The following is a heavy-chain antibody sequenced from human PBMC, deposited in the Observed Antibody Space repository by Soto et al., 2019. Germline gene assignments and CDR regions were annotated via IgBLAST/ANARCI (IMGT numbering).Heavy chain of an antibody. J-gene: IGHJ6*02. D-gene: IGHD4-4*01. CDR2: ICTGGTT. CDR3: ARVGSKSFYYATDV. Sequence: TSETLSLTCAVSGCSISSFCWTWIRQPPGQGLEWIGYICTGGTTKYNPSLKSRVTMSVDTSKTQFSLKLTSVTAADTAVYYCARVGSKSFYYATDVWGQGTTVTVSS. V-gene: IGHV4-4*09. CDR1: GCSISSFC.